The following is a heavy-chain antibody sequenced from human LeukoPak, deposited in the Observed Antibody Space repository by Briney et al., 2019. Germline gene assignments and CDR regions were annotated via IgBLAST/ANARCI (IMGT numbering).Heavy chain of an antibody. V-gene: IGHV3-74*01. CDR1: GFTFSRSW. CDR2: INSDGSSI. D-gene: IGHD5-18*01. J-gene: IGHJ6*02. Sequence: PGGSLRLSCAASGFTFSRSWMHWVRQAPGKGLVRVSRINSDGSSIIYADSVKGRFTISRDNAKNTLYLQMNSLRAEDAAVYYCASPLFSGYSFGLCMDVWGQGTTVTVSS. CDR3: ASPLFSGYSFGLCMDV.